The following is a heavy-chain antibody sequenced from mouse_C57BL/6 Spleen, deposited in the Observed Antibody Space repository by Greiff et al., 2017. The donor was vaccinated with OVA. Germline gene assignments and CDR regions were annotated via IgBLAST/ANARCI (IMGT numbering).Heavy chain of an antibody. Sequence: EVMLVESGGGLVKPGGSLKLSCAASGFTFSDYGMHWVRQAPEKGLEWVAYISSGSSTIYYADTVKGRFTISRDNAKNTLFLQMTSLRSEDTAMYYCARGGDYDGDYWGQGTTLTVSS. V-gene: IGHV5-17*01. J-gene: IGHJ2*01. CDR3: ARGGDYDGDY. D-gene: IGHD2-4*01. CDR2: ISSGSSTI. CDR1: GFTFSDYG.